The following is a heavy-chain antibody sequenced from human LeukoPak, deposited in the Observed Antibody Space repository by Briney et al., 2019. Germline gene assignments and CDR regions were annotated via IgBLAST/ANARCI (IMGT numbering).Heavy chain of an antibody. V-gene: IGHV1-8*01. CDR3: ARESRGDIVVVPAAPYPHYYYYYMDV. Sequence: ASVKVSCTASGYSFTSYGITWVRQATGQGLEWMGWMNPNSGNTAYAQKFQGRVTMTRNTSISTAYMELSSLRSEDTAVYYCARESRGDIVVVPAAPYPHYYYYYMDVWGKGTTVTISS. CDR2: MNPNSGNT. J-gene: IGHJ6*03. CDR1: GYSFTSYG. D-gene: IGHD2-2*01.